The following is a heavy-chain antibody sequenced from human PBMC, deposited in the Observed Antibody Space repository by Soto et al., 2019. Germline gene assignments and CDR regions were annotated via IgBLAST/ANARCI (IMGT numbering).Heavy chain of an antibody. CDR1: GYTFTSYY. CDR2: INPSGGST. Sequence: QVQLVQSGAEVKKPGASVKVSCKASGYTFTSYYMHWVRQAPGQGLEWMGIINPSGGSTSYAQKFQGRVTLPRDTSTSTVYSELSSLRSEDTAVYYCARVYSSSWENFDDWGQGTLVTVSS. CDR3: ARVYSSSWENFDD. D-gene: IGHD6-13*01. J-gene: IGHJ4*02. V-gene: IGHV1-46*01.